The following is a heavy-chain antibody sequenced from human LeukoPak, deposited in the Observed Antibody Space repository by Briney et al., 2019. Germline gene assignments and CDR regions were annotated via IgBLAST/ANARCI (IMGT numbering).Heavy chain of an antibody. CDR2: IRYDGSNK. V-gene: IGHV3-30*02. CDR3: ARDYDFWSGYYSPTRGYFGY. J-gene: IGHJ4*02. D-gene: IGHD3-3*01. Sequence: GGSLRLSCAASGFTFSGSGMHWVRQAPGKGLEWVTFIRYDGSNKYYTDSVKGRFTISRDNSKNTLYLQMDSLRAGGTAVYYCARDYDFWSGYYSPTRGYFGYWGQGTLVTVSS. CDR1: GFTFSGSG.